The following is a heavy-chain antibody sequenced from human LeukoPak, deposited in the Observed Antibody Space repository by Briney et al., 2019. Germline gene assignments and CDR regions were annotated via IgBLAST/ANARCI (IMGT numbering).Heavy chain of an antibody. CDR2: ISYDGKVK. CDR3: AKERLTKVSHETDY. Sequence: PGGSLRLSCAASGFTFSSYAMHWVRQAPGKGLEWVAVISYDGKVKYYADSVKGRFTISRDNSKNTLFLEMNSLRGEDTAVYYCAKERLTKVSHETDYWGQGTLVTVSS. J-gene: IGHJ4*02. V-gene: IGHV3-30*04. CDR1: GFTFSSYA. D-gene: IGHD5/OR15-5a*01.